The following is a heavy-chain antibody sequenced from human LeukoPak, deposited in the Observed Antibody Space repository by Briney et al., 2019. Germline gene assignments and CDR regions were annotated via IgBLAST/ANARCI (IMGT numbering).Heavy chain of an antibody. D-gene: IGHD3-10*01. CDR2: IYYSGST. V-gene: IGHV4-59*08. J-gene: IGHJ4*02. Sequence: SETLSLTCTVSGGSMSTYYWSWVRRPPGHGLEGSEYIYYSGSTNYTPSLTSRVTISVATSKNQFYLKLSCVTAPDTAVYSCARHGTVKYGSGSYYNWGQGTLVTVSS. CDR1: GGSMSTYY. CDR3: ARHGTVKYGSGSYYN.